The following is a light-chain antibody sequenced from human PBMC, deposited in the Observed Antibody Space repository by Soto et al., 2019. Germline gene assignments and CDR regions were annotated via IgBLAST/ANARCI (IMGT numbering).Light chain of an antibody. CDR1: QSLLSSSNSRNH. CDR2: WAT. V-gene: IGKV4-1*01. CDR3: QQSYGAPFA. J-gene: IGKJ3*01. Sequence: IVMTQSPESQAVSLGERATINCKSSQSLLSSSNSRNHLAWYQQKQGQPPKLLIYWATTRESGVPDRFSGSGSGTEFALTISSLQAEDVAVYYCQQSYGAPFAFGPGTKVYI.